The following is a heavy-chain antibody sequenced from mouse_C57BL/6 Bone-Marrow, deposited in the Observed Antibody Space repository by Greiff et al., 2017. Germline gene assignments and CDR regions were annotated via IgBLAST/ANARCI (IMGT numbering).Heavy chain of an antibody. Sequence: VQLQQSGGGLVQPKGSLKLSCAASGFSFNTYAMNWVRQAPGKGLEWVARIRSKSNNYATYYADSVKDRFTISRDDSESMLYLQMNNLKTEDTAMYYCVRQNYSNSNFYYAMDYWGQGTSVTVSS. CDR2: IRSKSNNYAT. V-gene: IGHV10-1*01. CDR1: GFSFNTYA. D-gene: IGHD2-5*01. CDR3: VRQNYSNSNFYYAMDY. J-gene: IGHJ4*01.